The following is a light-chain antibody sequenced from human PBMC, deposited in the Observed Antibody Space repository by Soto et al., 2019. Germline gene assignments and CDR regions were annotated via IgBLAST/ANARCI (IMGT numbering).Light chain of an antibody. V-gene: IGLV1-40*01. CDR1: SSNIGAGYD. CDR2: GNS. Sequence: QLVLTQPPSMSGAPGQRVTISCTGSSSNIGAGYDVHWYQHLPGTAPKLLIYGNSNRPSGVPDRFSGSKSGTSASLAITGLQAEDEADYYCQSYDSSLRLVFGGGTKLTVL. J-gene: IGLJ2*01. CDR3: QSYDSSLRLV.